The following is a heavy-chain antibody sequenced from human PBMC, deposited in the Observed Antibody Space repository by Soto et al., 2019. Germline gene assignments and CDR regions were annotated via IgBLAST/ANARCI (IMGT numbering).Heavy chain of an antibody. CDR1: GFIFSSYA. J-gene: IGHJ4*02. V-gene: IGHV3-23*01. CDR2: IRGSGDST. CDR3: AKGPWYYYGLGDYFDF. D-gene: IGHD3-10*01. Sequence: GGSLRLSCAASGFIFSSYAMSWVRQAPGKGLEWVSSIRGSGDSTYYADSVKGRFTISRDNSKNTLYLQMNSLRAEDTAVYFCAKGPWYYYGLGDYFDFWGQGTLVTVSS.